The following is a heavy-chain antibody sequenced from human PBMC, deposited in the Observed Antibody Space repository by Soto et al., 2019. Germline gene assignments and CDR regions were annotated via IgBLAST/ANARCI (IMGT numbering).Heavy chain of an antibody. CDR2: INPNSGGT. CDR1: GYTFTGYY. D-gene: IGHD5-12*01. J-gene: IGHJ4*02. Sequence: GASVKVSCKASGYTFTGYYMHWVRQAPGQGLEWMGWINPNSGGTNYAQKFQGWVTMTRDTSISTAYMELSRLRSDDTAVYYCASSTMGDPSTPLDYWGQGTLVTVSS. V-gene: IGHV1-2*04. CDR3: ASSTMGDPSTPLDY.